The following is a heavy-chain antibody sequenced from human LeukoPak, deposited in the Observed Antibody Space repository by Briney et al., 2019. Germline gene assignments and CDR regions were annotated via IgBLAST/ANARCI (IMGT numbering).Heavy chain of an antibody. D-gene: IGHD1-26*01. V-gene: IGHV4-59*11. CDR1: GGSISSHY. J-gene: IGHJ3*02. CDR3: AREVTAEWELLGAFDI. Sequence: SETLSLTCTVSGGSISSHYWSWIRQPPGKGLEWIGYIYYSGSTNYNPSLKSRVTISVDTSKNQFSLKLSSVTAADTAVYYCAREVTAEWELLGAFDIWGQGTMVTVSS. CDR2: IYYSGST.